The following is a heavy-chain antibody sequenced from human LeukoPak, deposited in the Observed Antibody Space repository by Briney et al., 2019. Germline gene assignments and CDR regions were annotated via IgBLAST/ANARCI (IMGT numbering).Heavy chain of an antibody. CDR2: ISYDGSNK. CDR1: GFTFSSYA. CDR3: ARDAVSGSYSTHWFDP. Sequence: GGSLRLSCAASGFTFSSYAMHWVRQAPGKGREWVAVISYDGSNKYYADSVKGRFTISRDNSKNTLYLQMNSLRAEDTAVYYCARDAVSGSYSTHWFDPWGQGTLVTVSS. D-gene: IGHD1-26*01. V-gene: IGHV3-30-3*01. J-gene: IGHJ5*02.